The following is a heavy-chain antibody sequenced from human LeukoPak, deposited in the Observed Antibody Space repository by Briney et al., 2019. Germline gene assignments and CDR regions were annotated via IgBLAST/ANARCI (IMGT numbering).Heavy chain of an antibody. J-gene: IGHJ4*02. V-gene: IGHV4-59*01. CDR1: GGSISSYY. Sequence: SETLSLTCTVSGGSISSYYWSWIRQPPGKGLEWIGYIYYSGSTNYNPSLKSRVTISVDTSKNQFSLKLSSVTAADTAVYYCARGDLDIVATIVRDNYFDYWGQGTLVTVSS. D-gene: IGHD5-12*01. CDR3: ARGDLDIVATIVRDNYFDY. CDR2: IYYSGST.